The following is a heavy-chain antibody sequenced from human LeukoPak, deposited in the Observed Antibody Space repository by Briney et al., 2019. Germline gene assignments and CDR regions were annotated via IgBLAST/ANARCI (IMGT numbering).Heavy chain of an antibody. CDR2: IIPIFGTA. CDR1: GGTFSIYA. Sequence: GASVKLSFTASGGTFSIYAISWVRQPPGQGLEWMGGIIPIFGTANYAQKFQGRVKITADESTSTAYMELSSLRSEVKAVYYCASHPKGYDFWSGYYDYYYYMDVWGKGPTVTVSS. J-gene: IGHJ6*03. CDR3: ASHPKGYDFWSGYYDYYYYMDV. D-gene: IGHD3-3*01. V-gene: IGHV1-69*13.